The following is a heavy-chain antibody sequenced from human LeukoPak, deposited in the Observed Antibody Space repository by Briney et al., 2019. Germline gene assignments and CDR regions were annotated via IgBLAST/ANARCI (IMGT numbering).Heavy chain of an antibody. Sequence: GSLRLSCAASGFTFSNAWMSWVRQAPGKGLEWVGRIKSKTDGGTTDYAAPVKGRFTISRDDSKNTLYLQMNSLKTEDTAVYYCTTAAYDSWDAFDIWGQGTMVTVSS. CDR1: GFTFSNAW. D-gene: IGHD3-22*01. J-gene: IGHJ3*02. V-gene: IGHV3-15*01. CDR2: IKSKTDGGTT. CDR3: TTAAYDSWDAFDI.